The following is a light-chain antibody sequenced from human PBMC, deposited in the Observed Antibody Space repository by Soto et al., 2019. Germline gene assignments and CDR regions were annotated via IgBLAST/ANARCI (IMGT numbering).Light chain of an antibody. CDR2: DVS. V-gene: IGLV2-14*01. CDR3: SSYTSSSTPS. CDR1: SSDVGGYNY. Sequence: QSVLTQPASVSGSPGQSITISCTGTSSDVGGYNYVPWYQQHPGKAPKLMIYDVSNRPSGVSNRFSGSKSGNTASLTISGLQAEDEADYYCSSYTSSSTPSFGGGTKLTVL. J-gene: IGLJ2*01.